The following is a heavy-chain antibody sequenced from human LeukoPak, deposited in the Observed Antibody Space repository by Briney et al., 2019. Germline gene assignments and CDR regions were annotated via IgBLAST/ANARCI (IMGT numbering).Heavy chain of an antibody. J-gene: IGHJ4*02. CDR3: ARADSSSSRVGFDY. V-gene: IGHV4-59*01. CDR2: IDYRGST. D-gene: IGHD6-6*01. CDR1: GGSISSYY. Sequence: SETLSLTCTVSGGSISSYYWSWIRQPPGKGLEWIAYIDYRGSTTYNPSLKSRVTISVDTSRNQFSLKLSSVTAADTAVYYRARADSSSSRVGFDYWGQGTLVTVSS.